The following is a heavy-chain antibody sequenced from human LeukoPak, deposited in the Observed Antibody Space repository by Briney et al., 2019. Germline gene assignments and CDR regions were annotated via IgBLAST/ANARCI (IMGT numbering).Heavy chain of an antibody. CDR2: INSDGSST. V-gene: IGHV3-74*01. J-gene: IGHJ6*03. Sequence: GGSLRLSYAASGFTFSSYWMHRVRQAPGKGLVWVSRINSDGSSTSYADSVKGRFTISRDNAKNTLYLQMNSLRAEDTAVYYCARGSSWNHYYYYMDVWGKGTTVTVSS. CDR1: GFTFSSYW. D-gene: IGHD6-13*01. CDR3: ARGSSWNHYYYYMDV.